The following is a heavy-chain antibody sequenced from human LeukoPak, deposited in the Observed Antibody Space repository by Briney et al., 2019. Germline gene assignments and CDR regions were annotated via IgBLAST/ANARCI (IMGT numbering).Heavy chain of an antibody. CDR2: ISYDGSNK. J-gene: IGHJ4*02. CDR3: AKASTNLGALDY. V-gene: IGHV3-30-3*01. CDR1: GFTFSSYA. Sequence: GGSLRLSCAASGFTFSSYAMHWVRQAPGKGLEWVAVISYDGSNKYYADSVKGRFTISRDNSKNTLYLQMNSLRAEDTAVYYCAKASTNLGALDYWGQGTLVTVSS. D-gene: IGHD2-8*01.